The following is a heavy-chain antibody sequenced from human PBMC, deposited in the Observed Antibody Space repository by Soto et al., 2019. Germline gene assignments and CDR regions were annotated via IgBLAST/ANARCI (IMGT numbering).Heavy chain of an antibody. CDR2: ITASADTT. D-gene: IGHD2-2*01. CDR1: AFTFRSYA. J-gene: IGHJ3*02. V-gene: IGHV3-23*01. Sequence: EEQLLESGGGLVRPGGSLRLSRAASAFTFRSYAMSWVRQAPGKGLEWVSAITASADTTYYADSVKGRFTISRDNSKNTLYLRMNSLRAEDTAVYYCAKVRPLRDCTSTSCLGAFDIWGQGTMVTVS. CDR3: AKVRPLRDCTSTSCLGAFDI.